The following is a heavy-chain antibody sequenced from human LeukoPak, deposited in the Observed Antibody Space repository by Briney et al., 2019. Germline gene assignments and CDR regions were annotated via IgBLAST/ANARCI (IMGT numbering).Heavy chain of an antibody. Sequence: GGSLRLSCAASGFTFSGYALSWVRQAPGKGLEWVSAISGSGGSTYYADSVKGRFTISRDNSKNTLYLQMNSLRAEDTAVYYCAKDPRRYYDSSGPFDYWGQGTLVTVSS. CDR2: ISGSGGST. D-gene: IGHD3-22*01. J-gene: IGHJ4*02. CDR3: AKDPRRYYDSSGPFDY. CDR1: GFTFSGYA. V-gene: IGHV3-23*01.